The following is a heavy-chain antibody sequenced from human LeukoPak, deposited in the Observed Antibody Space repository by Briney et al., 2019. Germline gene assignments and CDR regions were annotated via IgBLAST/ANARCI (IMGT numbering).Heavy chain of an antibody. CDR1: GGSISSGSYS. J-gene: IGHJ3*02. CDR3: ARTYGSGSYHTPPNAFDI. CDR2: IYYSGST. Sequence: PETLSLTCTVSGGSISSGSYSWSWIRQPPGKGLERIGYIYYSGSTNYNPSLKSRVTISVDTSKNQFSLKLSSVTAADTAVYYCARTYGSGSYHTPPNAFDIWGQGTMVTVSS. D-gene: IGHD3-10*01. V-gene: IGHV4-61*01.